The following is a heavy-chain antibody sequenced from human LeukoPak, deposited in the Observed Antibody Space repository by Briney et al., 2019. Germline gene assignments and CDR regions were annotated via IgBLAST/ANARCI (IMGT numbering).Heavy chain of an antibody. V-gene: IGHV4-38-2*02. Sequence: KTSETLSLTCTVSGRSISLGYYWGWIRQPPGKGLEWIGSVFHDGSTHYNPSLQSRVSISVDTSKNEFSLKLSSVTAADTAVYYCARGSAVAFDIWGQGTMVTVSS. J-gene: IGHJ3*02. CDR3: ARGSAVAFDI. CDR2: VFHDGST. CDR1: GRSISLGYY.